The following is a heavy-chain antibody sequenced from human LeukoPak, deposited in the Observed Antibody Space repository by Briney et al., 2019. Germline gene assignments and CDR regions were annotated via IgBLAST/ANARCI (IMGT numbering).Heavy chain of an antibody. J-gene: IGHJ4*02. Sequence: PGGSLRLSCAASGFTFSGYAMSWVRRAPGKGLEWVSAISGSGGSTYYADSVKGRFTISRDNSKNTLYLQMNSLRAEDTAVYYCAKVGYSSSWYRSGYFDYWGQGTLVTVSS. D-gene: IGHD6-13*01. CDR3: AKVGYSSSWYRSGYFDY. V-gene: IGHV3-23*01. CDR2: ISGSGGST. CDR1: GFTFSGYA.